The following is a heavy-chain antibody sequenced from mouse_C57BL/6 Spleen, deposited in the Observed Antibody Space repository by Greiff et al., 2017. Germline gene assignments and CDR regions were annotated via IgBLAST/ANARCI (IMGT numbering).Heavy chain of an antibody. J-gene: IGHJ4*01. CDR2: INPGSGGT. V-gene: IGHV1-54*01. CDR1: GYAFTNYL. D-gene: IGHD2-1*01. Sequence: VQRVESGAELVRPGTSVKVSCKASGYAFTNYLIEWVKQRPGQGLEWIGVINPGSGGTNYNEKFKGKATLTADKSSSTAYMQLSSLTSEDSAVYFGARRYYGTTGAMDYWGQGTSVTVSS. CDR3: ARRYYGTTGAMDY.